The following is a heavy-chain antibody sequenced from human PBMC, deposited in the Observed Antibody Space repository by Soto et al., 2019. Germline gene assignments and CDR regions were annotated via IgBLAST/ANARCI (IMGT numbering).Heavy chain of an antibody. CDR2: IYYSGSG. J-gene: IGHJ4*02. V-gene: IGHV4-59*01. CDR3: ARVGVAVAATGFGFFDY. D-gene: IGHD6-19*01. CDR1: GGSLSGFH. Sequence: SETLSLTCTVSGGSLSGFHWSWIRQPPGKGLEWTAFIYYSGSGNYNPSLKSRVTMLVDTSKNQFSLKLTSVTTADTAVYFCARVGVAVAATGFGFFDYWGQGALVTVS.